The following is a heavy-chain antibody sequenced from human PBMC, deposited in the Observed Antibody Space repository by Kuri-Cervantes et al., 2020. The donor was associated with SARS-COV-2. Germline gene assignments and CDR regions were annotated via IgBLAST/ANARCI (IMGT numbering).Heavy chain of an antibody. CDR1: GYTFTSYG. CDR3: ARDGGKAAATSEGAFDI. V-gene: IGHV1-18*01. J-gene: IGHJ3*02. D-gene: IGHD6-13*01. CDR2: ISAYNGNT. Sequence: ASVKVSCKASGYTFTSYGISWVRQAPGQGLEWMGWISAYNGNTNYAQKLQGRVTMTTDTSTSTAYMELRSLRSDDTAVYYCARDGGKAAATSEGAFDIWGQGTMVTVSS.